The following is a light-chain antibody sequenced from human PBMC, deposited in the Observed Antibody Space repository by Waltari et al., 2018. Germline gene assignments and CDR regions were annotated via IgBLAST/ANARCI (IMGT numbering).Light chain of an antibody. CDR2: EVT. V-gene: IGLV2-8*01. CDR1: STDVAGYDP. CDR3: SSYAGGSSLM. Sequence: QSALTQPPSASGSPGQSITISCTGISTDVAGYDPVFWYQQHPGKAPNLLIYEVTKRPSGVPVRFSGSKSDNTASLAVSGLQAEDEADYYCSSYAGGSSLMFGGGTKLTVL. J-gene: IGLJ3*02.